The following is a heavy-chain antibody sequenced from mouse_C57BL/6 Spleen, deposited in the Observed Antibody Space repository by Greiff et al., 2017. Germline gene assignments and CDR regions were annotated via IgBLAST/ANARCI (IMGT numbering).Heavy chain of an antibody. CDR3: ARGYDYDGYFDY. CDR2: INYDGSST. J-gene: IGHJ2*01. D-gene: IGHD2-4*01. V-gene: IGHV5-16*01. Sequence: DVHLVESEGGLVQPGSSMKLSCTASGFTFSDYYMAWVRQVPEKGLEWVANINYDGSSTYYLDSLKSRFIISRDNAKNILYLQMSSLKSEDTATYYCARGYDYDGYFDYWGQGTTLTVSS. CDR1: GFTFSDYY.